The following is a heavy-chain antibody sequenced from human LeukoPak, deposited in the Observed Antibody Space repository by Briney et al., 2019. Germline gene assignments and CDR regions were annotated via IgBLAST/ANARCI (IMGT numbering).Heavy chain of an antibody. J-gene: IGHJ4*02. CDR1: GFTFSSYW. Sequence: KPGGSLRLSCAASGFTFSSYWMHWVRQAPGKGLVWVSRINSDGSSTSYADSVRGRFTISRDNAKNTLYLQMNSLRAEDTAVYYCARVKDPTMIVDWGQGTLVTVSS. D-gene: IGHD3-22*01. CDR3: ARVKDPTMIVD. CDR2: INSDGSST. V-gene: IGHV3-74*01.